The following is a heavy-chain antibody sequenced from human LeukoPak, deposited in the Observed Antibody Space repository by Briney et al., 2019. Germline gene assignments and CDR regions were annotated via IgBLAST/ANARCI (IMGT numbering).Heavy chain of an antibody. CDR1: GFTFSSYA. V-gene: IGHV3-23*01. J-gene: IGHJ4*02. Sequence: GGSLRLSCAVSGFTFSSYAMSWVRQAPGKGLEWVSAISGSGGSTYYADSVKGRFTISRDNSKNTLYLQMNSLRAEDTAVYYCAKYSSSPRLLDYWGQGTLVTVSS. CDR3: AKYSSSPRLLDY. D-gene: IGHD6-6*01. CDR2: ISGSGGST.